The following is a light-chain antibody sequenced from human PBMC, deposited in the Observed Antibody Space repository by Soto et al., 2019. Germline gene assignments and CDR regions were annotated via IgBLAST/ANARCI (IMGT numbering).Light chain of an antibody. CDR3: QEYDNLPIT. CDR2: DAS. Sequence: DIQMTQSPSSLSASVGDRVTITCQASQDITNYLNWYQQKPGKAPNLLIYDASNLETGDQSRFRGRVSGTDCTFTISSRQPEDIATYYCQEYDNLPITFGQGTRQEIK. J-gene: IGKJ5*01. V-gene: IGKV1-33*01. CDR1: QDITNY.